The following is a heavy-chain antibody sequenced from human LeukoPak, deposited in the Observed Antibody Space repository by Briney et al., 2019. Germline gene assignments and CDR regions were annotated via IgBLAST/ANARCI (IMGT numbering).Heavy chain of an antibody. D-gene: IGHD6-13*01. CDR3: ARVPGSSWYPDY. V-gene: IGHV3-33*01. Sequence: GGSLRLSCAASGYTFSSYGMHWVRQAPGKGLEWVAVIWYDGSNKYYADSVKGRFTISRDNSKNTLYLQMNSLRAEDTAVYYCARVPGSSWYPDYWGQGTLVTVSS. CDR2: IWYDGSNK. CDR1: GYTFSSYG. J-gene: IGHJ4*02.